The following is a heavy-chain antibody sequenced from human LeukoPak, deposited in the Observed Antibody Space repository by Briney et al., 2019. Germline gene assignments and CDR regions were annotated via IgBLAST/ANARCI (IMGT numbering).Heavy chain of an antibody. CDR2: IIPILGIA. D-gene: IGHD3-3*01. V-gene: IGHV1-69*04. J-gene: IGHJ6*02. Sequence: ASVKVSCKASGGTFSSYAISWVRQAPGQGLEWMGRIIPILGIANYAQKFKGRVTITADKSTSTAYMELSSLRSEDTAVYYCAREYYDFWSGKNYGMDVWGQGTTVTVSS. CDR1: GGTFSSYA. CDR3: AREYYDFWSGKNYGMDV.